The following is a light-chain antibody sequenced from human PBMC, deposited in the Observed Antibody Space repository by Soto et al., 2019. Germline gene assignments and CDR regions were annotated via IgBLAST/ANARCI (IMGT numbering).Light chain of an antibody. CDR1: QTVRNNY. J-gene: IGKJ4*01. CDR3: QQFSSYPLT. Sequence: EFVLTQSPCTLSLSTGERATLSCRASQTVRNNYLAWYQQKPGQAPRLLIYDASSRATGIPDRFSGGGSGTDFTLTISRLEPEDFAVYYCQQFSSYPLTFGGGTNVDIK. CDR2: DAS. V-gene: IGKV3-20*01.